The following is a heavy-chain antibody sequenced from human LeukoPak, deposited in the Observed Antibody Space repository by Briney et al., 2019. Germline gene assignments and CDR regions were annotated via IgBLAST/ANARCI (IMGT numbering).Heavy chain of an antibody. Sequence: SETLSLTCAVYGGSFSGYYWSWIRQPPGKGLEWMGEINHSGSTNYNPSLKSRVTISVDTSKTQFSLKLSSVTAADTAVYYCARSYYDFWSGYYFDYWGQGTLVTVSS. J-gene: IGHJ4*02. CDR3: ARSYYDFWSGYYFDY. D-gene: IGHD3-3*01. CDR2: INHSGST. V-gene: IGHV4-34*01. CDR1: GGSFSGYY.